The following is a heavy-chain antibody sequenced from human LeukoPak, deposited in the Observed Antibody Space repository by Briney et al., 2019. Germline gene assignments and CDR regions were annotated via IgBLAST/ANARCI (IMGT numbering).Heavy chain of an antibody. D-gene: IGHD5-24*01. J-gene: IGHJ4*02. CDR3: ARVDGRWLQAFDY. CDR1: GGSVSSGGYY. CDR2: IYYSGST. V-gene: IGHV4-31*03. Sequence: SQTLSLTCTVSGGSVSSGGYYWSWIRQHPGKGLEWIGYIYYSGSTYYNPSLKSRVTISVDTSKNQFSLKLSSVTAADTAVYYCARVDGRWLQAFDYWGQGTLVTVSS.